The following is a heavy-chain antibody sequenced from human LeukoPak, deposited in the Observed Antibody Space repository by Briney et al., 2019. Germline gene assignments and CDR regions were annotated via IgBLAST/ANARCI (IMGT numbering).Heavy chain of an antibody. Sequence: PGGSLRLSCAASGFTVSSNYMSWVRQAPGKGLEWVSVIYSGGSTYYADSVKGRFTISRDNSKNTLYLQVNSLRAEDTAVYYCVRGDYGDYTLFDYWGQGTLVTVSS. CDR3: VRGDYGDYTLFDY. J-gene: IGHJ4*02. CDR2: IYSGGST. CDR1: GFTVSSNY. D-gene: IGHD4-17*01. V-gene: IGHV3-53*01.